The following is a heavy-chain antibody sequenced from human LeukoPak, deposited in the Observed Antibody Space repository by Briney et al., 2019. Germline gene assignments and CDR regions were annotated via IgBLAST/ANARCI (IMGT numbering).Heavy chain of an antibody. CDR2: MNPNSGNT. J-gene: IGHJ3*02. V-gene: IGHV1-8*03. D-gene: IGHD4-23*01. Sequence: ASVKVSCKASGYTFTGYYMHWVRQAPGQGLEWMGWMNPNSGNTGYAQKFQGRVTITADKSTSTAYMELSSLRSEDTAVYYCARTDLDYGGNSGAFDIWGQGTMVTVSS. CDR3: ARTDLDYGGNSGAFDI. CDR1: GYTFTGYY.